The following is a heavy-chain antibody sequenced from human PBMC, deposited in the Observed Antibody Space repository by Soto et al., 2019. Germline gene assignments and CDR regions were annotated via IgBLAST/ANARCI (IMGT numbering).Heavy chain of an antibody. J-gene: IGHJ6*02. CDR2: IYPGDSDT. V-gene: IGHV5-51*01. Sequence: PGESLKISCKGSGYSFTRYWFGWVRQMPGKGLEWMGIIYPGDSDTRYSPSFQGQVTISADKSISTAYLQWSSLKASDTAMYYCARTAAAGKYYYGMDVWGQGTTVTVSS. CDR3: ARTAAAGKYYYGMDV. CDR1: GYSFTRYW. D-gene: IGHD6-13*01.